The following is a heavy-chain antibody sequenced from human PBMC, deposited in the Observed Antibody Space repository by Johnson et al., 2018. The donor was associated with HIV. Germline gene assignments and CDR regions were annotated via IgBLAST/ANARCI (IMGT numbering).Heavy chain of an antibody. CDR3: AREPPPLFVAVRGAFDI. J-gene: IGHJ3*02. Sequence: VQLVESGGGVVQPGRSLRLSCVASGFTFSSYAMHWVRQAPGKGLEWVAVIWYDGSNKYYADSVKGRFTISRDNSKNTLYLQINSLRGEDTAVYYCAREPPPLFVAVRGAFDIWGQGTMVTVSS. CDR2: IWYDGSNK. V-gene: IGHV3-30*04. D-gene: IGHD6-19*01. CDR1: GFTFSSYA.